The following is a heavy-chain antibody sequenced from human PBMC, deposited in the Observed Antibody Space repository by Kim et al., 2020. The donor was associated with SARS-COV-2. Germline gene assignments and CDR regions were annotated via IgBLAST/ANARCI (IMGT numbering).Heavy chain of an antibody. D-gene: IGHD1-20*01. V-gene: IGHV4-34*01. CDR3: ARGRGYNWNRWFDP. CDR1: GGSFSGYY. CDR2: INHSGST. J-gene: IGHJ5*02. Sequence: SETLSLTCAVYGGSFSGYYWSWIRQPPGKGLEWIGEINHSGSTNYNPSLKSRVTISVDTSKNQFSLKLSSVTAADTAVYYCARGRGYNWNRWFDPWGQGTLVTVSS.